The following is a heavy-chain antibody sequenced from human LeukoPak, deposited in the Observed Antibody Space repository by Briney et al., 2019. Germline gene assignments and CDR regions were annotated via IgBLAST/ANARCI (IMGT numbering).Heavy chain of an antibody. D-gene: IGHD1-26*01. J-gene: IGHJ4*01. V-gene: IGHV3-74*03. CDR1: GFRFSAFW. CDR3: ISDSEGRSGGDD. Sequence: GGSLRLSCAASGFRFSAFWMHWVRQIPGKGLVLVSRISPDGSTTTYADSVTGRFTISRENVKNTMYLQMNSLRAEDTAVYYCISDSEGRSGGDDWGQGTQVTVSS. CDR2: ISPDGSTT.